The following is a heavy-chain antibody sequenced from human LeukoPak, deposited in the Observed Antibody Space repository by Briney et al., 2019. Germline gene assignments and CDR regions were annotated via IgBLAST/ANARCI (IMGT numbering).Heavy chain of an antibody. CDR2: IYYSGST. CDR3: ARVREESGSGYYYNGLFDT. J-gene: IGHJ4*02. CDR1: GGSISSYY. Sequence: SETLSLTCTVSGGSISSYYWNWIRQPPGKGLEWIGYIYYSGSTNYNPSLKSRVSISVDTSRKQLSLNLTSVTTADTAVYFCARVREESGSGYYYNGLFDTWGRGTLVTVSS. D-gene: IGHD3-22*01. V-gene: IGHV4-59*01.